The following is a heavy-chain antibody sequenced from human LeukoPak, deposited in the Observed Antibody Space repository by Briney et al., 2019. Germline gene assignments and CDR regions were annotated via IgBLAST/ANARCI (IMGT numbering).Heavy chain of an antibody. CDR2: IYFNGKT. V-gene: IGHV4-30-4*01. D-gene: IGHD3-10*01. CDR3: ARSVVDYYGSPNWFDP. Sequence: PSETLSLTCTVSGGSTNTAAYHWSWIRPSPGKGLEWIGNIYFNGKTDYNPSLKSRVTISLQMSKNQFSLKLRSVTVADTAMYYCARSVVDYYGSPNWFDPWGQGALVTVSS. CDR1: GGSTNTAAYH. J-gene: IGHJ5*02.